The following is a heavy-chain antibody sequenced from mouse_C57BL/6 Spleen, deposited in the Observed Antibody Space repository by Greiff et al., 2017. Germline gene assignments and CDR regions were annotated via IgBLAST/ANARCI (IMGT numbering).Heavy chain of an antibody. Sequence: QVQLQQSGPELVKPGASVKISCKASGYAFSSSWMNWVKQRPGKGLEWIGRIYPGDGDTNYNGKFKGKATLTADKSSSTAYMQLSSLTSEDSAVYFCARRGHYDYDVLYYAMDYWGQGTSVTVSS. J-gene: IGHJ4*01. CDR2: IYPGDGDT. CDR3: ARRGHYDYDVLYYAMDY. D-gene: IGHD2-4*01. CDR1: GYAFSSSW. V-gene: IGHV1-82*01.